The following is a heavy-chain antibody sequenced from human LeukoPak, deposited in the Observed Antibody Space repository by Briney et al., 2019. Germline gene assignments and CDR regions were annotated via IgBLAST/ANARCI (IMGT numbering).Heavy chain of an antibody. Sequence: SEALSLTCAVYGGSFSGYYWSWIRQPPGKGLEWIGEINHSGSTNYNPSPKSRVTISVDTSKNQFSLKLSSVTAADTAVYYCAREMVRGVIAYGMDVWGKGTTVTVSS. CDR2: INHSGST. CDR1: GGSFSGYY. V-gene: IGHV4-34*01. J-gene: IGHJ6*04. CDR3: AREMVRGVIAYGMDV. D-gene: IGHD3-10*01.